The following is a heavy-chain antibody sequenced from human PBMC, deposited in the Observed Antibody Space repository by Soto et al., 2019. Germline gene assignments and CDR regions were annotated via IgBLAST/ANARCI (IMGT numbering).Heavy chain of an antibody. CDR3: ARGYPHYDILTGYYRGDAFDI. Sequence: QLQLQESGPGLVKPSETLSLTCTVSGGSISSSSYYWGWIRQPPGKGLEWIGSIYYSGSTYYNPSLKSRVTISVDTSKHQFSLKLSSVTAADTAVYYCARGYPHYDILTGYYRGDAFDIWGQGTMVTVSS. D-gene: IGHD3-9*01. V-gene: IGHV4-39*01. J-gene: IGHJ3*02. CDR2: IYYSGST. CDR1: GGSISSSSYY.